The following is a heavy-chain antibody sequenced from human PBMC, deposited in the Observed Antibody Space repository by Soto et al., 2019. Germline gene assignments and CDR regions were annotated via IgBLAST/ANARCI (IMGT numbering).Heavy chain of an antibody. CDR3: ASHYYDDSTDYYYGMDV. Sequence: SETLSLTCAVSGASIDSTSWWTWVRQPPGKGLEWIGEIYHSGSTNYNPSFKSRVTISVAKSKTQFSLKLTSVTAADTAVYYCASHYYDDSTDYYYGMDVWGQGTTVTVSS. V-gene: IGHV4-4*02. D-gene: IGHD3-22*01. CDR2: IYHSGST. J-gene: IGHJ6*02. CDR1: GASIDSTSW.